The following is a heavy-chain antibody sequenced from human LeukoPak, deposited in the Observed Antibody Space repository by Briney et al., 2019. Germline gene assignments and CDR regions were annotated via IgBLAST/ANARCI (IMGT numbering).Heavy chain of an antibody. CDR1: GGTFSSYA. CDR2: IIPIFGTA. Sequence: GASVKVSCKASGGTFSSYAISWVRQAPGQGLEWMGGIIPIFGTANYAQKFQGRVTITADESTSTAYMELSSLRSEDTAVYYCARGGALYLRGYFDYWGQGTLVTVSS. CDR3: ARGGALYLRGYFDY. V-gene: IGHV1-69*01. D-gene: IGHD4-17*01. J-gene: IGHJ4*02.